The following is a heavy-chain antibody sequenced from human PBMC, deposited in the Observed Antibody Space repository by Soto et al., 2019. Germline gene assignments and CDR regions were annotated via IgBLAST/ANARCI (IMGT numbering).Heavy chain of an antibody. CDR3: AKALSGGFTY. CDR2: ISGSGDST. J-gene: IGHJ4*02. Sequence: EVRLLESGGGLVQPGGSLRLSCAASGFTFSVDAMSWVRQAPGKGLEWVSGISGSGDSTHYADSVKGRFTVSRDNSMSILYLQTNSLRAEDTAIYYCAKALSGGFTYWGQGTLVTVSS. V-gene: IGHV3-23*01. CDR1: GFTFSVDA. D-gene: IGHD2-8*02.